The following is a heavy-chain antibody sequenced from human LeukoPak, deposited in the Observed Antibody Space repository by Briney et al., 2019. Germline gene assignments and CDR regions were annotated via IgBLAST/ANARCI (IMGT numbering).Heavy chain of an antibody. D-gene: IGHD3-10*01. Sequence: QTSETLSLTCTVSGYSISSGYYWGWIRQPPGKGLEWIGSIYHSGSTYYNPSLKSRVTISVDTSKNQFSLKLSSVTAADTAVYYCARSYYYGSGSYPDYWGQGTLVTVSS. J-gene: IGHJ4*02. CDR3: ARSYYYGSGSYPDY. CDR1: GYSISSGYY. V-gene: IGHV4-38-2*02. CDR2: IYHSGST.